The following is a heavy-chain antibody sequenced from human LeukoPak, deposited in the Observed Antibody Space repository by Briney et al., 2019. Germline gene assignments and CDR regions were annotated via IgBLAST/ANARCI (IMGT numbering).Heavy chain of an antibody. CDR2: ISGSGGST. CDR1: GLTFTSYA. J-gene: IGHJ1*01. V-gene: IGHV3-23*01. CDR3: AKDRKTTVTTVYFQH. Sequence: PGGSLRLSCAASGLTFTSYAMSWVRQAPGKGLEWVSTISGSGGSTFYADSVKGRFTISRDNSKNTLYLQMNSLRPEDTAVYYCAKDRKTTVTTVYFQHWGQGTLVTVSS. D-gene: IGHD4-17*01.